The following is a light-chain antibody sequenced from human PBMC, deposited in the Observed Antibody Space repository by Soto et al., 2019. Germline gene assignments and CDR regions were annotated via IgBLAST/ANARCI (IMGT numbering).Light chain of an antibody. CDR3: QQYNSYSPRT. V-gene: IGKV1-9*01. Sequence: IQLTQYTSSLSASVGDRVTITCRASQGISSYLGWYQQKPGKAPNLLIYAASTLQSGVPSRFSGGGSGTEFTLTISSLQPDDFATYYCQQYNSYSPRTFGQGTKVDTK. J-gene: IGKJ1*01. CDR2: AAS. CDR1: QGISSY.